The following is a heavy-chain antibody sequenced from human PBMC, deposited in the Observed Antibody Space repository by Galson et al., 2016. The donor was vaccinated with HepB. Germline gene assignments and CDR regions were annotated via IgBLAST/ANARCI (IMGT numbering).Heavy chain of an antibody. J-gene: IGHJ2*01. CDR1: GFTFTQCW. D-gene: IGHD2-2*01. CDR2: INNDGSST. V-gene: IGHV3-74*01. Sequence: SLRLSCAASGFTFTQCWMHWVRLVPGKELAWVGRINNDGSSTNYADSAKGRFTINRDNVENTVYLQINSLTVEDTAMYFCARGPRYQVHYAMDAWGRGTRVSVSS. CDR3: ARGPRYQVHYAMDA.